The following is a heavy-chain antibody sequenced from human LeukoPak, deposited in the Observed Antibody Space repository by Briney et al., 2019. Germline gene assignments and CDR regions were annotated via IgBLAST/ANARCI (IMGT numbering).Heavy chain of an antibody. Sequence: SETLSLTCTVSGRSVRISNYYWSLVRPPAGKGLEWVGFFSYNGHSDYNPSLKSRVTISVDTSKNQFSLRLSSVTAADTAIYYCARVPAAGKGPDYWGQGTLVTVSS. CDR1: GRSVRISNYY. CDR3: ARVPAAGKGPDY. D-gene: IGHD6-13*01. CDR2: FSYNGHS. V-gene: IGHV4-61*01. J-gene: IGHJ4*02.